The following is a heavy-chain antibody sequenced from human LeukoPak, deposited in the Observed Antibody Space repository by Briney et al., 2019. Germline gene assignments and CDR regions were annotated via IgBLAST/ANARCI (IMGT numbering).Heavy chain of an antibody. V-gene: IGHV3-21*04. CDR2: ISSSSSYI. J-gene: IGHJ4*02. CDR1: GFTFSSYS. D-gene: IGHD3-10*01. Sequence: GESLRLSCAASGFTFSSYSMNWVHQAPGKGLEWVSSISSSSSYIYYADSVKGRFTISRDNAKNSLYLQMNSLRAEDTAVYYCARYGSGSYYKFDYWGQGTLVTVSS. CDR3: ARYGSGSYYKFDY.